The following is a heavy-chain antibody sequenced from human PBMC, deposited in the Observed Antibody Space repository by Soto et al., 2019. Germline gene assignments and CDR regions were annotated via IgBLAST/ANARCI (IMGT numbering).Heavy chain of an antibody. CDR2: IIPILGIA. J-gene: IGHJ4*02. Sequence: QVQLVQSGAEVKKPGSSVKVSCKASGGTFSSYTISWVRQAPGQGLEWMGRIIPILGIANYAQKFQGRVTITADKSTSTAYMELSSLRSADTAVYSCGRGAAIAVADTASFDYWGQGTLVTVSS. V-gene: IGHV1-69*02. CDR3: GRGAAIAVADTASFDY. D-gene: IGHD6-19*01. CDR1: GGTFSSYT.